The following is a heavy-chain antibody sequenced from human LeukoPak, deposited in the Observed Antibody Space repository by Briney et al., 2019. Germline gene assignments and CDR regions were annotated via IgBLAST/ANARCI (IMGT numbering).Heavy chain of an antibody. D-gene: IGHD3-9*01. V-gene: IGHV3-30*02. Sequence: GGSLRLSCAASAFTFSSYGMHWVRQAPGKGLEWVAFIRYDVSNKYYADSVKGRFTISRDNSKNSLYLQMNSLRGEDTAVYYCAKLWPRYFDWLLSPRSAFDIWGQGTMVTVSS. CDR1: AFTFSSYG. CDR2: IRYDVSNK. J-gene: IGHJ3*02. CDR3: AKLWPRYFDWLLSPRSAFDI.